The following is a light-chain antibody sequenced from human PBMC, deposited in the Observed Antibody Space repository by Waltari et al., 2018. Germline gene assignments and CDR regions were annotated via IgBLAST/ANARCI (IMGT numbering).Light chain of an antibody. CDR1: QTIDNY. CDR3: QQYNIYSPQA. V-gene: IGKV1-5*01. J-gene: IGKJ1*01. Sequence: DIQMTQSPSTLSASVGDRVTITYRASQTIDNYLAWYQQKPGEAPKVMIYDASTLETGVPSRFSGSGFGTDFSLTISSLQPDDFATYWCQQYNIYSPQAFGQGTKVEIK. CDR2: DAS.